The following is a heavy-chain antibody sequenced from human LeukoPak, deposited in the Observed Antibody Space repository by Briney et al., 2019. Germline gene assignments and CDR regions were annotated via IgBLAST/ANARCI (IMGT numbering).Heavy chain of an antibody. CDR1: GYTFTGYY. CDR3: ARDRYSGSYFSPTLGY. CDR2: INPNSGGT. Sequence: GASVKVSCKASGYTFTGYYMHWVRQAPGQGLEWMGWINPNSGGTNYAQKFQGRVTMTRDTSISTAYMELSRLRSDDTAVYYCARDRYSGSYFSPTLGYWGQGTLVTVSS. D-gene: IGHD1-26*01. V-gene: IGHV1-2*02. J-gene: IGHJ4*02.